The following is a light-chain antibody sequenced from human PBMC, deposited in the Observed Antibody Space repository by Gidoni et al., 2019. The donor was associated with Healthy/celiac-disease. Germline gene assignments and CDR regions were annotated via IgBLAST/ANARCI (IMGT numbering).Light chain of an antibody. CDR1: QSVSSY. CDR3: QQRSNWQYT. V-gene: IGKV3-11*01. Sequence: EIVLTQSPATLSWSPGERATLSCRASQSVSSYLAWYQQKPGQAPRLLIYDASNRATGIPARFSGSGSGTDFTLTISSLEPEDFAVYYCQQRSNWQYTFGQGTKLEIK. J-gene: IGKJ2*01. CDR2: DAS.